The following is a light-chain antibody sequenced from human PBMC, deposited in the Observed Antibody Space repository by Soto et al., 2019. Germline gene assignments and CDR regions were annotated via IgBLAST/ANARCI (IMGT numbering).Light chain of an antibody. V-gene: IGKV1-5*03. Sequence: DIQMTQSPSTLSASVGDRVTITCRASQSISSWLAWYQQKPGKAPKLLIYKASSLESGVPSRFSGSGSGTEFTLTISSLRPDDFATYYCQHTTFGQGTKVDIK. CDR1: QSISSW. CDR3: QHTT. CDR2: KAS. J-gene: IGKJ1*01.